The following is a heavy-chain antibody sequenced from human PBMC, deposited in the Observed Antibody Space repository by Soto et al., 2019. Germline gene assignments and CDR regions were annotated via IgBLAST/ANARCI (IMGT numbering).Heavy chain of an antibody. J-gene: IGHJ5*01. CDR1: GFTFSSNG. CDR3: ARGSAVAPARRTHDP. Sequence: QVQLVESGGGVVQPGRSLRLSCAASGFTFSSNGMHWVRQAPGKGLEWVAVIWYDGSNKYYADSVKGRFTISRDNSKNPLYLQMNSLRAEDTAVYYCARGSAVAPARRTHDPWGQGTLVTV. V-gene: IGHV3-33*01. D-gene: IGHD2-2*01. CDR2: IWYDGSNK.